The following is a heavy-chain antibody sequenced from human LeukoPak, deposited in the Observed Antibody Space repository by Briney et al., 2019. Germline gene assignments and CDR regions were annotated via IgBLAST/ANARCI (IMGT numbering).Heavy chain of an antibody. CDR2: IRYDGSNK. D-gene: IGHD5-12*01. CDR1: GSTFSSYG. V-gene: IGHV3-30*02. CDR3: ARDRASSGYDYTFDY. J-gene: IGHJ4*02. Sequence: GGSLRLSCAASGSTFSSYGMHWVRQAPGKGLEWVAFIRYDGSNKYYADSVKGRFTISRDNSKNTLYLQMNSLRAEDTAVYYCARDRASSGYDYTFDYWGQGTLVTVSS.